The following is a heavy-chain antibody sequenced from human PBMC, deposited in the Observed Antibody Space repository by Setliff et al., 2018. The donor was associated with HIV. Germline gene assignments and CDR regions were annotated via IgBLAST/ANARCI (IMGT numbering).Heavy chain of an antibody. Sequence: SETLSLTCDVSGVSINSGDYSWNWIRQPAGKRLEWIGHVHSNGFKNYNSSLESRVDISVDTPKNQISLKVDSVTAADTAIYFCARGVVGSYYDYVNIYYHDYIDLWGKGATVTVSS. CDR3: ARGVVGSYYDYVNIYYHDYIDL. CDR1: GVSINSGDYS. V-gene: IGHV4-61*09. D-gene: IGHD3-22*01. CDR2: VHSNGFK. J-gene: IGHJ6*03.